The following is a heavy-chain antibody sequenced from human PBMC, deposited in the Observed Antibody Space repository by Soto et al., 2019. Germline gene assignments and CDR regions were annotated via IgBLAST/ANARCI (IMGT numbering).Heavy chain of an antibody. Sequence: QVQLVQSGAEVKKPGASVKVSCKASGYTFTSYGISWVRQAPGQGLEWMGWISAYNGNTNYAQKLQGRVTMTTDTSXRXXSMELRSLRSDDTAVYYCATYYYGSGSQDYYGMDVWGQGTTVTVSS. CDR2: ISAYNGNT. CDR3: ATYYYGSGSQDYYGMDV. D-gene: IGHD3-10*01. V-gene: IGHV1-18*01. J-gene: IGHJ6*02. CDR1: GYTFTSYG.